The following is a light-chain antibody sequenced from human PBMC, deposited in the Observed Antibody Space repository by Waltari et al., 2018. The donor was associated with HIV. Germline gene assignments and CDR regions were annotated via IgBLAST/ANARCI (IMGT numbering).Light chain of an antibody. CDR2: WAS. CDR1: QIVLYSSNNKNY. Sequence: DIVMTQSPDSLAVSLGERAPISSKSSQIVLYSSNNKNYLAWYQQKPGQPPKLLIYWASTRESGVPDRFSGSGSGTDFTLTISSLQAEDVAVYYCQQYDSTPWTFGQGTKVEIK. J-gene: IGKJ1*01. CDR3: QQYDSTPWT. V-gene: IGKV4-1*01.